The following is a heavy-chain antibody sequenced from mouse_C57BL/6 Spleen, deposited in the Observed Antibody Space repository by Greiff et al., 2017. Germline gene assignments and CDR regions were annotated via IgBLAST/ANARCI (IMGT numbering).Heavy chain of an antibody. Sequence: VQLQQSGPVLVKPGASVKMSCKASGYTFTDYYMNWVKQSHGKSLEWIGVINPYNGGTSYNQKFKGKATLTVDKSSSTAYMELNSLTSEDSAVYYCARGGLLLRFAYWGQGILVTVSA. J-gene: IGHJ3*01. CDR1: GYTFTDYY. V-gene: IGHV1-19*01. D-gene: IGHD1-1*01. CDR2: INPYNGGT. CDR3: ARGGLLLRFAY.